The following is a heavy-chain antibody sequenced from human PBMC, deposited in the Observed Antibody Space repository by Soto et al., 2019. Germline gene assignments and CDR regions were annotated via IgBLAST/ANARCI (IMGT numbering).Heavy chain of an antibody. J-gene: IGHJ4*02. V-gene: IGHV4-59*08. CDR3: ARFYGDSHPDYFDY. CDR2: IYYSGST. D-gene: IGHD4-17*01. Sequence: LSLTCTVSGGSISSYYWSWIRQPPGKGLEWIGYIYYSGSTNYNPSLKSRVTISVDTSKNQFSLKLSSVTAADTAVYYCARFYGDSHPDYFDYWGQGTLVTVSS. CDR1: GGSISSYY.